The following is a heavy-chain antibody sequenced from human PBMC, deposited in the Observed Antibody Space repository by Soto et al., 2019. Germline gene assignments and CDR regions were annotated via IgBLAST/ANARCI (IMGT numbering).Heavy chain of an antibody. Sequence: EVQLVESGGGLVQPGGSLRLSCSASGFTFRKYWMHWVRQVPGTGLVWVSRIDTDGSTTNYADSVKGRFTISRDNAKNTLYLQMNSLRAEDTAVYYCARVLNPFYGLDVWGQGTTVTVSS. CDR3: ARVLNPFYGLDV. CDR1: GFTFRKYW. J-gene: IGHJ6*02. D-gene: IGHD3-16*01. CDR2: IDTDGSTT. V-gene: IGHV3-74*01.